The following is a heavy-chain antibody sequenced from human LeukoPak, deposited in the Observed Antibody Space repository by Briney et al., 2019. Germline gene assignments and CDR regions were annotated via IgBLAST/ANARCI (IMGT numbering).Heavy chain of an antibody. CDR2: INSDGSST. J-gene: IGHJ3*02. V-gene: IGHV3-74*01. D-gene: IGHD6-19*01. CDR1: GFTFSSYW. CDR3: ASGGSGGGAFDI. Sequence: GGSLRLSCAASGFTFSSYWMHWVRQAPGKGLVWVSRINSDGSSTSYADSLKGRFTISRDNAKNTLYLQMNSLRAEDTAVYYCASGGSGGGAFDIWGQGTMVTVSS.